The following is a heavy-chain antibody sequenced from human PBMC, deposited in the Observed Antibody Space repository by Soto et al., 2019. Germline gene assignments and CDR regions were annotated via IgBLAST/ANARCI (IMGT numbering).Heavy chain of an antibody. J-gene: IGHJ4*02. CDR3: ARLRDDGWFDY. CDR1: GGSISGYY. D-gene: IGHD6-19*01. Sequence: QVQLQESGPGLVKPSETLSLTCAVSGGSISGYYWSWIRQPPGKGLEWIAFIYYSGTTYYNPSLKSRVTISVDTSKNQFSLRLSSVTAADTAVYYCARLRDDGWFDYWGQGTLVTVSS. CDR2: IYYSGTT. V-gene: IGHV4-59*01.